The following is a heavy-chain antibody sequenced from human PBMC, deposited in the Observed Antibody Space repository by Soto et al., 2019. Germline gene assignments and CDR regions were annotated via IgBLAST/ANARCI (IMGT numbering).Heavy chain of an antibody. CDR3: VKDRQDTIFGVVIIYY. D-gene: IGHD3-3*01. V-gene: IGHV3-64D*08. J-gene: IGHJ4*02. Sequence: GGSLRLSCSASGFTFSRCAMHWVRQAPGKGLEYVSAISSSGGSTYYADSVKGRFTISRDNSKNTLYLQMSSLRAEDTAVYYCVKDRQDTIFGVVIIYYWGQGTLVTVSS. CDR2: ISSSGGST. CDR1: GFTFSRCA.